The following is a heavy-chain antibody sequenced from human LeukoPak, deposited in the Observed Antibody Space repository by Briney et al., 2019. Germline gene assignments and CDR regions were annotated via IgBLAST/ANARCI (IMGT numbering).Heavy chain of an antibody. CDR1: GFTFSSYA. D-gene: IGHD3-10*01. Sequence: VGSLRLSCAASGFTFSSYAMHWVRQAPGKGLEYVSGISSNGGSTYYANSVKGRFTISRDNSKNIVKLQMGSLRVEDTAVYHCARMTLYGSGTVDWGQGILVTVSS. CDR2: ISSNGGST. V-gene: IGHV3-64*01. CDR3: ARMTLYGSGTVD. J-gene: IGHJ4*02.